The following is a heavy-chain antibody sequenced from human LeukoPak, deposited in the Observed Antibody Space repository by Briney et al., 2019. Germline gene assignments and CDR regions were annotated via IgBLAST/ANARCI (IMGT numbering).Heavy chain of an antibody. V-gene: IGHV1-18*01. J-gene: IGHJ4*02. CDR3: ARDRWELPFDY. CDR2: ISAYNGNT. Sequence: ASVKVSCKASGYTFTSYGISWVRQAPGQGLEWMGWISAYNGNTNYAQTLQGRVTMTTDTSTSTVYMVLRSLRSDDTAVYYCARDRWELPFDYWGQGTLVTVSS. CDR1: GYTFTSYG. D-gene: IGHD1-26*01.